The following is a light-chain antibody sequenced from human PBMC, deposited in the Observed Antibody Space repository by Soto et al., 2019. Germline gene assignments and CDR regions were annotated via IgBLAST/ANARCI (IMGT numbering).Light chain of an antibody. CDR2: DVS. CDR3: SSYTSSGTQV. V-gene: IGLV2-14*01. CDR1: SSDVGGYKY. J-gene: IGLJ1*01. Sequence: QSALTQPASVSGSPGQSITISCTGTSSDVGGYKYVSWYQQHPGKAPKLMIYDVSNRPSGVSNLFSGSKSGNTASLTISGLQAEDEADYYCSSYTSSGTQVFGTGTKVTVL.